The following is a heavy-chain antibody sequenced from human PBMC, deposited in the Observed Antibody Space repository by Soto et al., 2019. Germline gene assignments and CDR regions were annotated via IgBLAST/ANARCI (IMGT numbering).Heavy chain of an antibody. D-gene: IGHD6-6*01. V-gene: IGHV3-30*03. Sequence: PGGSLRLSCAASGFTFSSYGMHWVRQAPGKGLEWVAVISYDGSNKYYADSVKGRFIISRDNSKNTLYLQMNSLRAEDTAVYYCASIAARSGGFDYWGQGTLVTVSS. CDR2: ISYDGSNK. CDR1: GFTFSSYG. J-gene: IGHJ4*02. CDR3: ASIAARSGGFDY.